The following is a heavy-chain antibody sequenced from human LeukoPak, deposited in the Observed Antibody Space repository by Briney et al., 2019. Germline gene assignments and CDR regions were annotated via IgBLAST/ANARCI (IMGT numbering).Heavy chain of an antibody. J-gene: IGHJ4*02. CDR2: IDAGNGKT. V-gene: IGHV1-3*03. D-gene: IGHD3-3*01. CDR1: GYTFTSYA. Sequence: ASVKVSCKASGYTFTSYAVNWVRQAPGQRFEWLGWIDAGNGKTKYSQEFHGRVTITRDTSASTAYMELSRLRSEDMAVYYCARGRWSGHTVGYYFDYWGQGTLVTVSS. CDR3: ARGRWSGHTVGYYFDY.